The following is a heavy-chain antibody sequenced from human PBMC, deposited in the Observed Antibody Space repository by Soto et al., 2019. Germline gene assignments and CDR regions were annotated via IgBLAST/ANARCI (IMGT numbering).Heavy chain of an antibody. CDR2: IYYSGST. V-gene: IGHV4-31*03. D-gene: IGHD4-17*01. CDR3: ARDGDYVSRDAFDI. CDR1: GGSISSGGYY. J-gene: IGHJ3*02. Sequence: SETLSLTCTVSGGSISSGGYYWGWIRQHPGKGLEWIGYIYYSGSTYYNPSLKSRVTISVDTSKNQFSLKLSSVTAADTAVYYCARDGDYVSRDAFDIWGQGTMVTVSS.